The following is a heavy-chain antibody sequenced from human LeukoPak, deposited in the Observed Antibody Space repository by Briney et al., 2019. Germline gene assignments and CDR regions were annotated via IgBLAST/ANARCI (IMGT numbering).Heavy chain of an antibody. CDR2: INQDGSVK. V-gene: IGHV3-7*01. CDR3: TRDFVF. J-gene: IGHJ4*02. D-gene: IGHD3-3*01. Sequence: PGGSLRLSCAASGFAFSTYWMDRVRQAPGEGLEWVGNINQDGSVKHYVDSVRGRFTISRDNARNSVYLQMSALRVEDTAVYYCTRDFVFWGQGSLVTASS. CDR1: GFAFSTYW.